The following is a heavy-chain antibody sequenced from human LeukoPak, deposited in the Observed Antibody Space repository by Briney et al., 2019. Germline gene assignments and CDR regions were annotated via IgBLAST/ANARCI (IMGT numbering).Heavy chain of an antibody. CDR3: ARQGATGTLLDY. D-gene: IGHD1-26*01. V-gene: IGHV3-21*01. J-gene: IGHJ4*02. Sequence: GGSLRLSCAASGFTFDDYAMHWVRQAPGKGLEWVSSISSSSSYIYYADSVKGRFTISRDNAKNSLYLQMNSLRAEDTAVYYCARQGATGTLLDYWGQGTLVTVSS. CDR2: ISSSSSYI. CDR1: GFTFDDYA.